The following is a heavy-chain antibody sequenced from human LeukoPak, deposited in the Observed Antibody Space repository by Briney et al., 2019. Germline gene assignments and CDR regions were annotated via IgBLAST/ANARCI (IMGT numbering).Heavy chain of an antibody. CDR3: ASPGAYY. Sequence: GGSLRLSCAASGFTFSSYAMHWVRQAPGKGLEYVSAISSNGGSTYYANSVKGKFTISRDNSKNTLYLQMGSLRAEDMAVYYCASPGAYYWGQGTLVTVSS. CDR2: ISSNGGST. CDR1: GFTFSSYA. J-gene: IGHJ4*02. V-gene: IGHV3-64*01.